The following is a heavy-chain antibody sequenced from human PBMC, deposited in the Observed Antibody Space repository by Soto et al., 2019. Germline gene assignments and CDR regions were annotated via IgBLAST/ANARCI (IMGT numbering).Heavy chain of an antibody. J-gene: IGHJ6*02. CDR2: IIPSFEKV. CDR3: ARDWGEPPAADRYYYAMDV. CDR1: GGTFSNYA. D-gene: IGHD3-16*01. Sequence: QVLLVQSGAEVKKAGSSVNVSCKASGGTFSNYAISWVRQAPGQGLEWMGGIIPSFEKVNYAQKFQGRVNITADEATSTAYMELSSLRSDDTAVYYCARDWGEPPAADRYYYAMDVWGQGTTVTVSS. V-gene: IGHV1-69*01.